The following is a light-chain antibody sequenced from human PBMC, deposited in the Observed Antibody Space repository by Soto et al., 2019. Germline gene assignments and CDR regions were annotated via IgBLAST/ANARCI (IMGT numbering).Light chain of an antibody. CDR3: SSYTTTTTREV. CDR1: SSDVGGYNY. V-gene: IGLV2-14*01. CDR2: EVT. J-gene: IGLJ2*01. Sequence: QSALTQPASVSGSPGQSITISCTGTSSDVGGYNYVSWFQHHPGKAPKLIIYEVTNRPSGVSNRFSGSKYGNTASLTISGLQSHDEDEYYCSSYTTTTTREVFGGGTKLTVL.